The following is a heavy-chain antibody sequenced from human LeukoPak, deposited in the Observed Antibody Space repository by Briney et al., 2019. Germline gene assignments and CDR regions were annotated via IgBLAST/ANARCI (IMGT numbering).Heavy chain of an antibody. V-gene: IGHV3-23*01. CDR3: AKLVRGYSYGPVSPLPLH. CDR1: GFTFSSYA. Sequence: GGSLRLSCAASGFTFSSYAMSWVRQAPGKGLEWVSAISGSGGSTYYADSVRGRFTISRDNSKNTLYLQMNSLRAEDTAVYYCAKLVRGYSYGPVSPLPLHWGQGTLVTVSS. J-gene: IGHJ4*02. CDR2: ISGSGGST. D-gene: IGHD5-18*01.